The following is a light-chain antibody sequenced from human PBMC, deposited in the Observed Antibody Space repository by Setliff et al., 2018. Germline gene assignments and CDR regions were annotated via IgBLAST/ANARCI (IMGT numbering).Light chain of an antibody. J-gene: IGLJ1*01. V-gene: IGLV2-14*01. Sequence: QSALAQPASVSGSPGQSITISCTGTSSDVGGYKYVSWYQQLPGKAPKLIIFEVSNRLSGIPNRFSGSKSGNTASLSISGLQAEDEADYYCSSYTSLSTRVFGTGTKAPS. CDR3: SSYTSLSTRV. CDR2: EVS. CDR1: SSDVGGYKY.